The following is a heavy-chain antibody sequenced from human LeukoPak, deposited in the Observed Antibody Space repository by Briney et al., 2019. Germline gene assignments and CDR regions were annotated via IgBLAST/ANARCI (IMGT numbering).Heavy chain of an antibody. Sequence: GGSLGLSCAGSGFAFSRYWMSWVRQAPGKGLGWVANIKQDGREKYYVDSVKGRFTISRDNAKNSLYLQLNSLRAEDTAVYFCARVEGGHYDSGTFDYWGQGSLVTVSS. J-gene: IGHJ4*02. CDR2: IKQDGREK. V-gene: IGHV3-7*01. D-gene: IGHD3-22*01. CDR3: ARVEGGHYDSGTFDY. CDR1: GFAFSRYW.